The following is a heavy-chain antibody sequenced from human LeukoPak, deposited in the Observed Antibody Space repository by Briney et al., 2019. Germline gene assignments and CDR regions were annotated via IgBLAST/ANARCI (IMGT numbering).Heavy chain of an antibody. J-gene: IGHJ4*02. V-gene: IGHV1-18*01. CDR1: GYTVSTYG. D-gene: IGHD6-13*01. Sequence: ASVKVSCKASGYTVSTYGISWVRQAPGQGREWVGWINTYTGNTNYAQMVQGRVTMTTDTSTTTAYMELRSLRSDDTAVYYCARHVRPIGGSWNQFNFDYWGQGTLVTVSS. CDR2: INTYTGNT. CDR3: ARHVRPIGGSWNQFNFDY.